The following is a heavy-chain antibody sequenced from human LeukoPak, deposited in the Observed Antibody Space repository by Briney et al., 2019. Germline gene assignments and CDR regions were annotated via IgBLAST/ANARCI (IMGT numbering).Heavy chain of an antibody. CDR1: GGSFNSSTYY. CDR3: ARHGRGTYDILTGYAFGY. Sequence: SETLSLTCTVSGGSFNSSTYYWGWIRQPPGKGLEWIGTIYYNGATYYNLSLTSRVTISADTSKNQFSLKLSSVTAADTAVYYCARHGRGTYDILTGYAFGYWGQGTLVTVSS. J-gene: IGHJ4*02. V-gene: IGHV4-39*01. D-gene: IGHD3-9*01. CDR2: IYYNGAT.